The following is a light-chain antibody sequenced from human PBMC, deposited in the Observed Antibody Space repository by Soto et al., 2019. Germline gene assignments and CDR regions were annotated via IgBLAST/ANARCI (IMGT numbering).Light chain of an antibody. V-gene: IGLV1-40*01. CDR2: GNK. CDR3: QSYDSSLSVSYV. J-gene: IGLJ1*01. CDR1: SSIIGAGYD. Sequence: QSVLTQPPSVSGAPGQGVTISCTGSSSIIGAGYDVHWYQQRPGTAPKLLIYGNKNRPSGVPDRFSGSKSGTSASLAITGLQAEDEADYYCQSYDSSLSVSYVFGTGTKVTVL.